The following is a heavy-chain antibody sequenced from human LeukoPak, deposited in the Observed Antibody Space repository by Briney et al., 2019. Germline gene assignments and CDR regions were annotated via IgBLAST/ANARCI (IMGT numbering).Heavy chain of an antibody. D-gene: IGHD1-26*01. V-gene: IGHV4-59*01. Sequence: SETLSLTCTVSGGSISSYYWSWIRQPPGKGLEWIGFIYDSGSTNYNPSLKSRVTISVDTSKNQFSLKLRSVTAADTAVYYCAREESIGSYQFLHDYWGQGTLVTVSS. CDR1: GGSISSYY. CDR3: AREESIGSYQFLHDY. J-gene: IGHJ4*02. CDR2: IYDSGST.